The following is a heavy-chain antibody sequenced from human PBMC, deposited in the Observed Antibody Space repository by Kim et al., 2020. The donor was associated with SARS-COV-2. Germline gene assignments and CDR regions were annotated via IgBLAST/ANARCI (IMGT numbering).Heavy chain of an antibody. J-gene: IGHJ1*01. Sequence: VKGRFTISRDNSKNTLYLQMNSLRAEDTAVYYCAKTAGYATADRFKYFQHWVQGTLVTVSS. D-gene: IGHD2-2*01. V-gene: IGHV3-23*01. CDR3: AKTAGYATADRFKYFQH.